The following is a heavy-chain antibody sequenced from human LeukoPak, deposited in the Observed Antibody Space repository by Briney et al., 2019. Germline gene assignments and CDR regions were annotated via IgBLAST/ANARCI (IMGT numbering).Heavy chain of an antibody. CDR1: GGSTSSGSYY. V-gene: IGHV4-39*01. CDR2: IYYSGST. J-gene: IGHJ3*02. Sequence: SETLSLTCTVSGGSTSSGSYYWGWIRQPPGKGLEWIGSIYYSGSTYYNPSLKSRVTISVDTSKNQFSLKLSSVTAADTAVYYCATNYCSGGSCYSEGAFDIWGQGTMVTVSS. D-gene: IGHD2-15*01. CDR3: ATNYCSGGSCYSEGAFDI.